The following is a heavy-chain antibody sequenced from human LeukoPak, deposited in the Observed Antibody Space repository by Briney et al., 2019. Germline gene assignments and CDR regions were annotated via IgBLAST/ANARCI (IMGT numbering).Heavy chain of an antibody. CDR2: FDPEDGET. V-gene: IGHV1-24*01. CDR1: GYTLTELS. Sequence: GASVKVSCKVSGYTLTELSMHWVRQAPGKGLEWMGGFDPEDGETIYAQKFQGRVTMTEDTSTDTAYMELSSLRSEDTAVYYCATGQNIVVVPAARGSSFDYWGQGTLVTVSS. J-gene: IGHJ4*02. D-gene: IGHD2-2*01. CDR3: ATGQNIVVVPAARGSSFDY.